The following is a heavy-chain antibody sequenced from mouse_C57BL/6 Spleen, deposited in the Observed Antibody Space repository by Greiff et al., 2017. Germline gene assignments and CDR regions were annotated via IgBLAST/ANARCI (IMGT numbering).Heavy chain of an antibody. CDR1: GFTFSSYA. J-gene: IGHJ2*01. CDR2: ISDGGSYT. Sequence: EVKVEESGGGLVKPGGSLKLSCAASGFTFSSYAMSWVRQTPEKRLEWVATISDGGSYTYYPDNVKGRFTISRDNAKNNLYLQMSHLKSEDTAMYYGARNYFDYWGQGTTLTVSS. CDR3: ARNYFDY. V-gene: IGHV5-4*03.